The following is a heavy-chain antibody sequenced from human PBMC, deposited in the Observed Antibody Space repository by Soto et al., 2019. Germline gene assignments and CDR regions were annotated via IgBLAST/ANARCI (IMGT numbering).Heavy chain of an antibody. J-gene: IGHJ4*02. V-gene: IGHV4-59*01. CDR1: GGSLSSYY. D-gene: IGHD2-2*01. CDR2: IYNSGST. Sequence: SETLSLTCTVSGGSLSSYYWIWIRQPPGKGVEWIGSIYNSGSTNYNPSLKSRVTISVDTSKKQFSLKLSSVTAADTAVYYCARGYCSSTSCYEFDYWGQGTLVTVS. CDR3: ARGYCSSTSCYEFDY.